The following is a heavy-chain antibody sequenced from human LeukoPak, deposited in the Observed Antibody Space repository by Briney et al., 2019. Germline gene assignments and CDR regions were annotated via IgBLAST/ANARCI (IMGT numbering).Heavy chain of an antibody. CDR3: PRKYDSSGYFDY. D-gene: IGHD3-22*01. CDR1: GFSFSGYA. J-gene: IGHJ4*02. CDR2: ISGDGDAA. V-gene: IGHV3-23*01. Sequence: GGSLRLSCIASGFSFSGYAMSWVRQAPGKGLEWVSAISGDGDAAYYADSAKGRFTISRDNSKNTLYLQMNSLRAEDTAIYYCPRKYDSSGYFDYWGRGTLVTVSS.